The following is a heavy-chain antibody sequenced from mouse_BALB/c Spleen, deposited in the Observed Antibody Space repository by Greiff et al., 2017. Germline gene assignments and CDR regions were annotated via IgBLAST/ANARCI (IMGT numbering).Heavy chain of an antibody. CDR3: ARAYLYYFDY. CDR2: ISYSGST. CDR1: GYSITSDYA. D-gene: IGHD1-1*01. J-gene: IGHJ2*01. Sequence: EVQGVESGPGLVKPSQSLSLTCTVTGYSITSDYAWNWIRQFPGNKLEWMGYISYSGSTSYNPSLKSRISITRDTSKNQFFLQLNSVTTEDTATYYCARAYLYYFDYWGQGTTLTVSS. V-gene: IGHV3-2*02.